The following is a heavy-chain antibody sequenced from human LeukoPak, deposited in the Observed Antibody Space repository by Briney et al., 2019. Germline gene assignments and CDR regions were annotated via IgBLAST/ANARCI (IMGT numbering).Heavy chain of an antibody. Sequence: PGGSLRLSCAASGFTFSDYYMTWIRQAPGKGLEWVSCISSSGSTIFYADSVKGRFTISRDNAKSSLFLQMNSLRAEDTAVYYCARVNRVTAIQELDYGGQGTLVTVSS. V-gene: IGHV3-11*01. D-gene: IGHD2-21*02. CDR2: ISSSGSTI. CDR3: ARVNRVTAIQELDY. CDR1: GFTFSDYY. J-gene: IGHJ4*02.